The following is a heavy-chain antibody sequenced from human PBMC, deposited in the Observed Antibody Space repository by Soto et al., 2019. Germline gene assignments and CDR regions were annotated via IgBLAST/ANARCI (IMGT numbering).Heavy chain of an antibody. CDR3: ARARRDILTGSIDY. CDR2: INAGNGNT. V-gene: IGHV1-3*01. CDR1: GYTFTSYA. D-gene: IGHD3-9*01. Sequence: ASVKVSCKASGYTFTSYAMHWVRQAPGQRLEWMGWINAGNGNTKYSQKFQGRVTITRDTSASTAYMELSSLRSEDPAVYYCARARRDILTGSIDYWGQGTLVTVSS. J-gene: IGHJ4*02.